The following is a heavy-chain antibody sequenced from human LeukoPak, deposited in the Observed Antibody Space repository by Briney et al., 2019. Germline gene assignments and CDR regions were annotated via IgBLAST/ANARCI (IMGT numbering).Heavy chain of an antibody. J-gene: IGHJ4*02. CDR1: GFTFSSYW. V-gene: IGHV3-7*01. CDR2: IKQDGSEK. CDR3: ARDTLPNRYCSGGSCDSDY. Sequence: GGSLRLSCAASGFTFSSYWMSWVRQAPGMGLEWVDNIKQDGSEKYYVDSVKGRFTISRDNAKNSLYLQMNSLRAEDTAVYYCARDTLPNRYCSGGSCDSDYWGQGTLVTVSS. D-gene: IGHD2-15*01.